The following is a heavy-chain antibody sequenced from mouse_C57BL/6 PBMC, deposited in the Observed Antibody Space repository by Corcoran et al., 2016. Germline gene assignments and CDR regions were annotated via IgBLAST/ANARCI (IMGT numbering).Heavy chain of an antibody. J-gene: IGHJ3*01. Sequence: DVQLQESGPGLVKPSQSLSLTCSVTGYSITSGYYWNWIRQFPGNKLEWMGYISYDGSNNYNPSLKNRISITRDTSKNQFFLKLNSVTTEDTATYYCAREGGSSGPCAYWGQGTLVTVSA. D-gene: IGHD3-2*02. V-gene: IGHV3-6*01. CDR1: GYSITSGYY. CDR3: AREGGSSGPCAY. CDR2: ISYDGSN.